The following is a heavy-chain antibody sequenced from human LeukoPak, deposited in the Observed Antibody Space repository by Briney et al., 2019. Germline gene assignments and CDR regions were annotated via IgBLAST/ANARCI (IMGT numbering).Heavy chain of an antibody. CDR1: GYSISSGYY. CDR2: IYHSGST. V-gene: IGHV4-38-2*02. D-gene: IGHD1-14*01. Sequence: SGTLSLTCTVSGYSISSGYYWGWIRQPPGKGLEWIGSIYHSGSTYYNPSLKSRVTISVDTSKNQFSLKLSSVTAADTAVYYGEGALRYGEDVFDIWGQGTMITVSS. CDR3: EGALRYGEDVFDI. J-gene: IGHJ3*02.